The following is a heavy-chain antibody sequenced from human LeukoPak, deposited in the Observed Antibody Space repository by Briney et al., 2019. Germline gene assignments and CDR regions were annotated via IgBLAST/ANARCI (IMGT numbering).Heavy chain of an antibody. CDR1: GFTFSSYS. V-gene: IGHV3-21*01. CDR2: ISSSSSYI. J-gene: IGHJ4*02. Sequence: GGSLRLSCAASGFTFSSYSMNWVRQTPGKGLEWVSSISSSSSYIYYADSVKGRFTISRDNAKNSLYLQMNSLRAEDTAVYYCARESITGGYYFDYWGQGTLVTVSS. CDR3: ARESITGGYYFDY. D-gene: IGHD1-14*01.